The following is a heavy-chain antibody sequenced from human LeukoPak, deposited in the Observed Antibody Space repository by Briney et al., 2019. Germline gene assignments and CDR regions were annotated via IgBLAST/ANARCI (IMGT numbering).Heavy chain of an antibody. CDR3: AKRGVVIRVFLVGFHKEAYYFDS. CDR2: LSGRGGGT. CDR1: GITLSNYG. V-gene: IGHV3-23*01. D-gene: IGHD3-10*01. J-gene: IGHJ4*02. Sequence: PGGSLRLSCAVSGITLSNYGMSWVRQAPGKGLEWVAGLSGRGGGTNYADSVQGRFTISRDNPKNTLYLQMNCLRAEDTAVYFCAKRGVVIRVFLVGFHKEAYYFDSWGQGALVTVSS.